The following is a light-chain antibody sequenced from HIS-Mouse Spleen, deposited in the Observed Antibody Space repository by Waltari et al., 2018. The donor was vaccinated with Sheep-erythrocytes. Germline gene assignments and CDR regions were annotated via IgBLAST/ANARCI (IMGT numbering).Light chain of an antibody. Sequence: AIQMTQSPSSLSASAGDRVTITCRASQRISNDLGLYQQKPGKAPKRLIYAASSLQSGVPSRFCGSESGDDFALTISCLAPKDFAAYSSLTDDNYPCTFGQRTKLEIK. V-gene: IGKV1-6*01. J-gene: IGKJ2*02. CDR1: QRISND. CDR2: AAS. CDR3: LTDDNYPCT.